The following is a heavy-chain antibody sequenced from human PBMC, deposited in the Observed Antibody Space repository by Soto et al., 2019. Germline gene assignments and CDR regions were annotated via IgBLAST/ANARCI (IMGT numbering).Heavy chain of an antibody. V-gene: IGHV2-5*02. J-gene: IGHJ5*02. Sequence: SGRTLVNPTQTLTLTSTVSGFSLSTSGVGVGWIRQPPGKALEWLVVIYWDDDKRYSPSLKSRLTITKDTSENQVVLTMTNMDPVDTATYYCAQSNNWYPWFDPRGQGTLVTVSS. CDR2: IYWDDDK. CDR3: AQSNNWYPWFDP. CDR1: GFSLSTSGVG. D-gene: IGHD1-1*01.